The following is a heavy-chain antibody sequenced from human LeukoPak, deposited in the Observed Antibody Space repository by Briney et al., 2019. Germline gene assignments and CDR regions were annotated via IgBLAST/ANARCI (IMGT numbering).Heavy chain of an antibody. CDR1: GFTFSDYS. J-gene: IGHJ6*02. D-gene: IGHD3-9*01. CDR3: TRDLMDYDVSTGLHHYYMDV. CDR2: ISKNSGSI. Sequence: GGSLRLSCVASGFTFSDYSMDWVRQAPGAGLEWISYISKNSGSIDYADSVRGRFTISRDNAKNTLYLQMNTLRVEDTAVYYCTRDLMDYDVSTGLHHYYMDVWGQGTTVTVSS. V-gene: IGHV3-48*04.